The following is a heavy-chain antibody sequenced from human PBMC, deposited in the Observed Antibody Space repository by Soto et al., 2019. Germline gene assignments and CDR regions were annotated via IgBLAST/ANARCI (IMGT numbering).Heavy chain of an antibody. CDR3: ARAPMLYGSGRRNDY. CDR2: IIPILGIA. V-gene: IGHV1-69*02. J-gene: IGHJ4*02. D-gene: IGHD3-10*01. CDR1: GGTFSSYT. Sequence: QVQLVQSGAEVKKPGSSVKVSCKASGGTFSSYTISWVRQAPGQGLEWMGRIIPILGIANSAQKFQGRVTITADKSTSTAYMELSSLRSEDTAVYYCARAPMLYGSGRRNDYWGQGTLVTVSS.